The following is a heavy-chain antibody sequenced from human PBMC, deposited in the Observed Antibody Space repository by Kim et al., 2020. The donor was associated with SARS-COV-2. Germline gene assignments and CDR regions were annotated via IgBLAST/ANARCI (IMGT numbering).Heavy chain of an antibody. V-gene: IGHV4-59*01. J-gene: IGHJ4*02. CDR3: AREGGGAALDY. D-gene: IGHD1-26*01. Sequence: NYTPSLKSRVTISVDTSKNQFSLKLSSVTAADTAVYYCAREGGGAALDYWGQGTLVTVSS.